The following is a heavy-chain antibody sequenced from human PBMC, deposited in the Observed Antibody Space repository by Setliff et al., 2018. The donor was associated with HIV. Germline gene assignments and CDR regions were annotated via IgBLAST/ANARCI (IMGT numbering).Heavy chain of an antibody. CDR3: ARDTAGPAISSGRIKNSFDP. J-gene: IGHJ5*02. D-gene: IGHD3-22*01. Sequence: GASVKVSCKASRATLTSYSFSWVRQVPGQGLEWMGRINPILGITNYAQKFQGRVTMTKDTSTSTDYMELSSLRSEDTAVYYCARDTAGPAISSGRIKNSFDPWGQGTLVTVSS. V-gene: IGHV1-69*10. CDR2: INPILGIT. CDR1: RATLTSYS.